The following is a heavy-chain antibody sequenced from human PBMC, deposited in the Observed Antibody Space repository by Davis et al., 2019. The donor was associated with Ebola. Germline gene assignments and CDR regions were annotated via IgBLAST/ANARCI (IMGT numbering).Heavy chain of an antibody. CDR3: ARMDYYYGSGTNRFDP. V-gene: IGHV4-34*01. CDR1: GGSFSGYY. J-gene: IGHJ5*02. D-gene: IGHD3-10*01. Sequence: SETLSLTCAVYGGSFSGYYWSWIRQPPGTGLEWIGEINHSGSTNYNPSLKSRVTISVDTSKNQFSLKLSSVTAADTAVYYCARMDYYYGSGTNRFDPWGQGTLVTVSS. CDR2: INHSGST.